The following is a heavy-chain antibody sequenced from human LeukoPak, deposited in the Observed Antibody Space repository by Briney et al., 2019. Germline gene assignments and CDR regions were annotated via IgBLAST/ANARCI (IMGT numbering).Heavy chain of an antibody. CDR1: GGSISSYY. V-gene: IGHV4-59*01. D-gene: IGHD4-17*01. J-gene: IGHJ3*02. Sequence: SSETLSLTCTVSGGSISSYYWSWIRQPPGKGMEWIGCIYYSGSTNYNPSLKSRVTISVDTSKNQFSLKLSSVTAADTAVYYCARPRLIYGDYGEGAFDIWGQGTMVTVSS. CDR3: ARPRLIYGDYGEGAFDI. CDR2: IYYSGST.